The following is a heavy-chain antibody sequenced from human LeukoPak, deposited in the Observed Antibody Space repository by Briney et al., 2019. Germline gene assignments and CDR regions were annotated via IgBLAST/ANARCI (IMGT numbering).Heavy chain of an antibody. J-gene: IGHJ5*02. Sequence: PGGSLRLSCAASGFTFSAYGMSWVRQAPGKGLEWVSAISGSGGSTYYADSVKGRFTVSRDNSKNTLYLQMNSLRAEDTAVYYCAKFRYCSSTSCYPGWFDPWGQGTLVTVSS. CDR3: AKFRYCSSTSCYPGWFDP. D-gene: IGHD2-2*01. CDR2: ISGSGGST. V-gene: IGHV3-23*01. CDR1: GFTFSAYG.